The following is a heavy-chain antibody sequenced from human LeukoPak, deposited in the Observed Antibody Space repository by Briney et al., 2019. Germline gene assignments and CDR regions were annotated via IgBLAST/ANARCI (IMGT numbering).Heavy chain of an antibody. D-gene: IGHD1-26*01. CDR1: GFTFSNYY. Sequence: GGSLRLSCAASGFTFSNYYMSWIRQAPGKGLVWVSYISSRSSNKEYADSVKGRFTISRDNSKNSLFLQMDSLRAEDSAIYYCAREGWDLNALDIWGQGTMVTVSP. J-gene: IGHJ3*02. V-gene: IGHV3-11*04. CDR3: AREGWDLNALDI. CDR2: ISSRSSNK.